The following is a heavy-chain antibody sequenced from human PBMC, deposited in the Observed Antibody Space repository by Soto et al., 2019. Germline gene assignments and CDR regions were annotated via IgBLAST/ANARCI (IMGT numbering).Heavy chain of an antibody. CDR1: GYTFTSYG. CDR3: ARDAPRWDYYDSSGYYSPVDY. J-gene: IGHJ4*02. CDR2: ISAYNGNT. V-gene: IGHV1-18*04. D-gene: IGHD3-22*01. Sequence: AASVKVSCKASGYTFTSYGISWVRQAPGQGLEWMGWISAYNGNTNYAQKLQGRVTMTTDTSTSTAYMELRSLRSDDTAVYYCARDAPRWDYYDSSGYYSPVDYWGQGTLVTVSS.